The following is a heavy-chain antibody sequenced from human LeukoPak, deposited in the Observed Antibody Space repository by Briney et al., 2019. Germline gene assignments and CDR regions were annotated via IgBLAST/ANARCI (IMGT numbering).Heavy chain of an antibody. CDR2: SRNRPNSYTT. D-gene: IGHD1-26*01. Sequence: PGGSLRLSCAASGFTFSDHYMDWVRQAPGKGLEWVGRSRNRPNSYTTEYAASVKGRFTISRDESKNSLYLQMNSLKTEDTAVYYCARVGATNYYYYYYMDVWGKGTTVTVSS. J-gene: IGHJ6*03. CDR3: ARVGATNYYYYYYMDV. CDR1: GFTFSDHY. V-gene: IGHV3-72*01.